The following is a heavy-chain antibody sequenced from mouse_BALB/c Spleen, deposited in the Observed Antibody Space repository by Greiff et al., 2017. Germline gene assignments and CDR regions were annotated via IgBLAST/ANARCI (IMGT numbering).Heavy chain of an antibody. J-gene: IGHJ4*01. D-gene: IGHD3-2*02. V-gene: IGHV14-3*02. Sequence: EVKLQESGAELVKPGASVKLSCTASGFNIKDTYMHWVKQRPEQGLEWIGRIDPANGNTKYDPKFQGKATITADTSSNTAYLQLSSLTSEDTAVYYCARVRLYYYAMDYWGQGTSVTVSS. CDR3: ARVRLYYYAMDY. CDR1: GFNIKDTY. CDR2: IDPANGNT.